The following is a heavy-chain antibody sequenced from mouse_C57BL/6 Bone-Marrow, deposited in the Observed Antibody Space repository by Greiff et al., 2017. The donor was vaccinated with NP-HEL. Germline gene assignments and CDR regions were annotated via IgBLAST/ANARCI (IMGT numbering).Heavy chain of an antibody. CDR3: ERNHYYGSSYIYAIDY. CDR2: ISNFAYCI. J-gene: IGHJ4*01. D-gene: IGHD1-1*01. CDR1: GFTFSDYG. V-gene: IGHV5-15*01. Sequence: EVQLVESGGGLVQPGGSLKLSCAASGFTFSDYGMAWVRQAPRKGPEWVAFISNFAYCIYYADTVTGRFTISRENAKNTLYLEMSSMRSEDTAMYYCERNHYYGSSYIYAIDYWGQGTSVTVSS.